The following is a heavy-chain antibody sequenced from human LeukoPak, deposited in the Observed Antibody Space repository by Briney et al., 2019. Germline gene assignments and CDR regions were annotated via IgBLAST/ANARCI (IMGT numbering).Heavy chain of an antibody. Sequence: SETLSLTCTVSGGSISGYYGAWIRQPPGKGLEWIGYVYYSGSTGYNPSLKSRVTISVDTSKNQFSLKLTSVTAADTAVYYCARVQSGYSYGPFDYWGQGTLVTVSS. CDR2: VYYSGST. V-gene: IGHV4-59*01. CDR3: ARVQSGYSYGPFDY. J-gene: IGHJ4*02. CDR1: GGSISGYY. D-gene: IGHD5-18*01.